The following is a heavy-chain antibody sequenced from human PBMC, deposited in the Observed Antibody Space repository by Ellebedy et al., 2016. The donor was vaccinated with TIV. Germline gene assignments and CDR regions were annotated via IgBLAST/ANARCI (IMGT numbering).Heavy chain of an antibody. CDR1: GFTFSIYW. Sequence: PGGSLRLSCAASGFTFSIYWMTWVRQAPGKGLEWVGNIKQDGSEKLYVDSVRGRFTISGDNAKNSMFLQMNSLRAEDTAMYYCARQATNTWYLDYWGQGSLVTVSS. CDR3: ARQATNTWYLDY. J-gene: IGHJ4*02. D-gene: IGHD2-8*01. V-gene: IGHV3-7*03. CDR2: IKQDGSEK.